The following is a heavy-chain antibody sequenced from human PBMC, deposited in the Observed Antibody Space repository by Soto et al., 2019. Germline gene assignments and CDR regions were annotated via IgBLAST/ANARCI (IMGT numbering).Heavy chain of an antibody. D-gene: IGHD3-22*01. Sequence: EVPLVESGGGLVKPGGSLRLYCAASGFTFSNAWMNWVRQAPGKGLEWVGRIKSKNDGGTTDYAAPVKGRFTISRDDSKNTLYLQKSSRKSENTAVYYCTTALGTYYYDSSGYAIDYWGHGALVTV. V-gene: IGHV3-15*07. J-gene: IGHJ4*01. CDR3: TTALGTYYYDSSGYAIDY. CDR1: GFTFSNAW. CDR2: IKSKNDGGTT.